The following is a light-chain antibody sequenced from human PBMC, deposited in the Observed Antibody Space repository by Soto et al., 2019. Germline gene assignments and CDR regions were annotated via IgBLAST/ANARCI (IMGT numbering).Light chain of an antibody. J-gene: IGKJ3*01. CDR1: QSVSSSY. CDR2: GAS. CDR3: QQYGSSPFT. Sequence: EIVLTQSPGTLSLSPGERATLSCRASQSVSSSYLAWYQQKLGQAPRLLIYGASSRATGIPDRFSGSVSGTDVSLTISRLEPEDFAVYYCQQYGSSPFTFGPGTKVDIK. V-gene: IGKV3-20*01.